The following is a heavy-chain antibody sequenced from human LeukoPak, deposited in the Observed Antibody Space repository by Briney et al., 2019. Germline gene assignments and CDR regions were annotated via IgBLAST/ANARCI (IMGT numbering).Heavy chain of an antibody. CDR2: IYHSGST. V-gene: IGHV4-4*02. D-gene: IGHD4-11*01. J-gene: IGHJ4*02. CDR3: ARGNDYSFDY. Sequence: SETLSLTCAVSGGSISSSNWWSWVRQPPGKGLEWIGEIYHSGSTNYNPSLKSRVTISVDTSKNQFSLKLSSVTAADTAVYYCARGNDYSFDYWGQGTLVTVSS. CDR1: GGSISSSNW.